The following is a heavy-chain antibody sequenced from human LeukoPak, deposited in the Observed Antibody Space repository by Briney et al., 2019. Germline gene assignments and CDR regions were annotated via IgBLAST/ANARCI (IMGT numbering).Heavy chain of an antibody. V-gene: IGHV1-2*02. CDR2: INPNSGGT. CDR1: GYTFTSYA. Sequence: ASVKVSCKASGYTFTSYAMHWVRQAPGQGLEWMGWINPNSGGTNYAQKFQGRVTMTRDTSISTAYMELSRLRSDDTAVYYCARDHVDLSVGWNDEGWFDPWGQGTLVTVSS. CDR3: ARDHVDLSVGWNDEGWFDP. J-gene: IGHJ5*02. D-gene: IGHD1-1*01.